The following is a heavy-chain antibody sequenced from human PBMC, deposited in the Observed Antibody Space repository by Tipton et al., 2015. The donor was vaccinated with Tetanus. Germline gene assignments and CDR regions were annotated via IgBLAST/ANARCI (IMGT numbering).Heavy chain of an antibody. D-gene: IGHD6-19*01. CDR1: GDSVSSNTMA. Sequence: PGLVKPSQTLSLTCAISGDSVSSNTMAWNWIRQSPSRGLEWLGRTYYRSKWFNDYAVSLRGRITVNADTSRNQFSLQLSSVTAADTAVYYCARGSGWADFWGQGTQVTVSS. CDR3: ARGSGWADF. V-gene: IGHV6-1*01. J-gene: IGHJ4*02. CDR2: TYYRSKWFN.